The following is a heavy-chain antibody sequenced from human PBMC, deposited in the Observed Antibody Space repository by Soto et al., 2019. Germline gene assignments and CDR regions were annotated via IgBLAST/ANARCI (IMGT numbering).Heavy chain of an antibody. D-gene: IGHD4-17*01. J-gene: IGHJ3*02. CDR2: INHSGST. V-gene: IGHV4-34*01. CDR1: GGSFSGYS. Sequence: PSEPLSLTCPVYGGSFSGYSWSWIRQPPGKGLEWIGEINHSGSTNYNPSLKSRVTISVDTSKNQFSLKLSSVTAADTAVYYGARDYGDYDRAFDIWGQGTMVTVSS. CDR3: ARDYGDYDRAFDI.